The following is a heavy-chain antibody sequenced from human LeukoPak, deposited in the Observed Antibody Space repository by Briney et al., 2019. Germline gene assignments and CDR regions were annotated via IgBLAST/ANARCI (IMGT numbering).Heavy chain of an antibody. CDR2: IIPIFGTA. V-gene: IGHV1-69*13. Sequence: ASVKVSCKASGGTFSSYAISWVRQAPGQGLEWMGGIIPIFGTANYAQKFQGRVTITADESTSTAYMELSSLRSEDTAVYYCASEFQNGYCSGGSCYSIGYWGQGTLVTVSS. D-gene: IGHD2-15*01. CDR1: GGTFSSYA. CDR3: ASEFQNGYCSGGSCYSIGY. J-gene: IGHJ4*02.